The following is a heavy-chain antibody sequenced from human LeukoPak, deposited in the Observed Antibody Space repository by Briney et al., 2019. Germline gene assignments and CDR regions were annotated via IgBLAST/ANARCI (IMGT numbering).Heavy chain of an antibody. J-gene: IGHJ4*02. V-gene: IGHV4-39*07. Sequence: SETLSLTCTVSGGSISSSSYYWGWIRQPPGKGLEWIGSIYYSGSTYYNPSLKSRVTISVDTSKNQFSLKLSSVTAADTAVYYCARLPFSDCSGGSCYSYYFDYWGQGTLVTVSS. CDR1: GGSISSSSYY. CDR2: IYYSGST. CDR3: ARLPFSDCSGGSCYSYYFDY. D-gene: IGHD2-15*01.